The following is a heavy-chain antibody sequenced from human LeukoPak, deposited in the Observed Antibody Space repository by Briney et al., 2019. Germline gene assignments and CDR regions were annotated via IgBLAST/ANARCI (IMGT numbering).Heavy chain of an antibody. CDR1: GGSISSNNW. D-gene: IGHD1-1*01. CDR2: IYHSGSP. V-gene: IGHV4-4*02. J-gene: IGHJ4*02. Sequence: SETLSLTCAVSGGSISSNNWWGWVRQPPGKGLEWIGEIYHSGSPNYNPSLKSRVTISVDKSRNHFSLNLSSVTAADTAEYYCARVNINNWHSCDYWGQGTLVTVSS. CDR3: ARVNINNWHSCDY.